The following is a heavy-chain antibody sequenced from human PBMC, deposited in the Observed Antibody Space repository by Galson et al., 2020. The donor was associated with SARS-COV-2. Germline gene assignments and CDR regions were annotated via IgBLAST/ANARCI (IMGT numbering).Heavy chain of an antibody. D-gene: IGHD7-27*01. CDR3: ARGDMGNDDCDY. J-gene: IGHJ4*02. CDR2: IYSEGSST. Sequence: ALHGESLKISCAASGFTFSSYWMHLVRQAPGKGLVWVSRIYSEGSSTSYADSVKGRFTISGDNAKNTLYLQMNSLRAEDTAVYYCARGDMGNDDCDYWGQGSLVTVAS. CDR1: GFTFSSYW. V-gene: IGHV3-74*01.